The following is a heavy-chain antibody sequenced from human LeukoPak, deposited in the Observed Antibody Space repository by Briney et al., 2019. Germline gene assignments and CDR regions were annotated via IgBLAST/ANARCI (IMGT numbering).Heavy chain of an antibody. Sequence: NASELLFLCCDAYGGSFSGYYWSWLRQPPGKGLEWIVEINHSGSTNYNPSLKSRVTISVDTSTNQFSLQLSSVTAADTAVYYCVRVGYYGGKLDYWGQGTLVTVSS. CDR3: VRVGYYGGKLDY. CDR1: GGSFSGYY. CDR2: INHSGST. J-gene: IGHJ4*02. V-gene: IGHV4-34*01. D-gene: IGHD4-23*01.